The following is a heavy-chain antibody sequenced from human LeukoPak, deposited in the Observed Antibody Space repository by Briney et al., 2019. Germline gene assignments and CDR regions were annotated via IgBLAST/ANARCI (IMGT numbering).Heavy chain of an antibody. J-gene: IGHJ4*02. Sequence: SETLSLTCAVSGYSISSGYYWGWIRQPPGKGLEWIGSIYHSGSTYYNPSLKSRVTISVDTSKNQFSLKLSSVTAADTAVYYCARLCSSTSCRRDYWGQGTLVTVSS. D-gene: IGHD2-2*01. CDR3: ARLCSSTSCRRDY. CDR2: IYHSGST. CDR1: GYSISSGYY. V-gene: IGHV4-38-2*01.